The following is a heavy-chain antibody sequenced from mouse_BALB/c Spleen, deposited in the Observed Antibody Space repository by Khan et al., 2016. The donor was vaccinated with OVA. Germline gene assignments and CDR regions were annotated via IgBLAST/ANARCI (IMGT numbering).Heavy chain of an antibody. Sequence: EVQLQESGPGLVKPSQSLSLTCTVTDYSITSEYIWNWLRQFPGKKLEWMGFISYSGNTRYNPSLKSRISITRDTSKNQFFLQLNSVTSEATATCYCARKDYDDYDPFACWGQGTLVTVSA. CDR2: ISYSGNT. J-gene: IGHJ3*01. CDR1: DYSITSEYI. CDR3: ARKDYDDYDPFAC. D-gene: IGHD2-4*01. V-gene: IGHV3-2*02.